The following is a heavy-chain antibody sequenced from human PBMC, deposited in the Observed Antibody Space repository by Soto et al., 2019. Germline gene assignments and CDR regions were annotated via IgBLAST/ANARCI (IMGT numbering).Heavy chain of an antibody. CDR2: IYYSGST. CDR3: ARNNDAEYYYYNGMDV. Sequence: SETLSLTCTVSGGSVSSGSYYWSLIRQPPGKGLEWIGYIYYSGSTNYNPSLKSRVTISVDTSKNQFSLKLSSVTAADTAVYYCARNNDAEYYYYNGMDVWGQGTTVTVSS. D-gene: IGHD1-1*01. J-gene: IGHJ6*02. CDR1: GGSVSSGSYY. V-gene: IGHV4-61*01.